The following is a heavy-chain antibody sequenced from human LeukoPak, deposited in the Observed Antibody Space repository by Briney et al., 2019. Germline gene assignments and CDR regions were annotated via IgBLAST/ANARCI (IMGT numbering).Heavy chain of an antibody. CDR3: ASRGGTWTEFDY. CDR1: GGTFISYA. V-gene: IGHV1-69*06. CDR2: IIPIFGTA. Sequence: SVKVSCKASGGTFISYAISWVRQAPGQGLEWMGGIIPIFGTANYAQKFQGRVTITADKSTSTAYMELSSLRSEDTAVYYCASRGGTWTEFDYWGPGTLVTVSS. J-gene: IGHJ4*02. D-gene: IGHD3-16*01.